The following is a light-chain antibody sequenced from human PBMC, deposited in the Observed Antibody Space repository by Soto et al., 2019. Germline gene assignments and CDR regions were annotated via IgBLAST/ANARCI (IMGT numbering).Light chain of an antibody. V-gene: IGKV3-20*01. CDR1: QSVSSSY. J-gene: IGKJ4*01. CDR2: GAS. Sequence: EIVLTQSPGTLYLSPGERATLSCRASQSVSSSYLAWYQQKPGQAPRLLIYGASSRATGIPDRFSGSGSGTVFTLTISRLEPEDFAVYYCQQYGSSPQLTFGGGTKVEIK. CDR3: QQYGSSPQLT.